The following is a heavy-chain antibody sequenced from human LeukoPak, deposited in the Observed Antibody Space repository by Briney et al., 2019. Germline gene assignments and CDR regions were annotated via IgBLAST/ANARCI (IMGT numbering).Heavy chain of an antibody. CDR1: GFTVSSNY. Sequence: GSLRLSCAASGFTVSSNYMSWVRQAPGKGLEWVSVIYSGGSTYYADSVKGRFTISRDNSKNTLYLQMNSLRAEDTVVYYCARYGPSLDAFDIWGQGTMVTVSS. J-gene: IGHJ3*02. CDR2: IYSGGST. V-gene: IGHV3-66*02. D-gene: IGHD4-17*01. CDR3: ARYGPSLDAFDI.